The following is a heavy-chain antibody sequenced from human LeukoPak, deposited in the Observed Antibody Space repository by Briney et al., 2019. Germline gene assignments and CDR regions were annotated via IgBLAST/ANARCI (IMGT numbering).Heavy chain of an antibody. CDR1: GASISSYY. D-gene: IGHD3-10*01. J-gene: IGHJ4*02. CDR3: ARNSGGGRTAFADC. CDR2: IYTSGST. V-gene: IGHV4-4*09. Sequence: SGTLSLTCTVSGASISSYYWSWIRQSPGKGLDWIGWIGDIYTSGSTNYNPSFKSRVNISVDTSKKQFSLRLSSVTAADTAVYYCARNSGGGRTAFADCWGQGTLVTVSS.